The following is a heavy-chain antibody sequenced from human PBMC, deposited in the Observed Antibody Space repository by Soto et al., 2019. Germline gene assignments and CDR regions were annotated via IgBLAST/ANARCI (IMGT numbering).Heavy chain of an antibody. D-gene: IGHD3-16*01. Sequence: SETLSLTCTVSGGSVSSGSYYWSWIRQPPGKGLEWIGYTYYSGSTNYNPSLKSRVTISVDTSKNQFSLKLSSVTAADTAVYYCARVDITFGNIRSWGQGTLVTVSS. J-gene: IGHJ4*02. CDR3: ARVDITFGNIRS. V-gene: IGHV4-61*01. CDR1: GGSVSSGSYY. CDR2: TYYSGST.